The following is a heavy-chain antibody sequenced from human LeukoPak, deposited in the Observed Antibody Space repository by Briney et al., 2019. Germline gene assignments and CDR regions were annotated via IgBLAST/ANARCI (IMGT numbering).Heavy chain of an antibody. D-gene: IGHD3-10*01. CDR2: ISSSSSTI. V-gene: IGHV3-48*01. Sequence: GSLRLSCAASGFTFSSYSMNWVRQAPGKGLEWVSYISSSSSTIYYADSVKGRFTISRDNAKNSLYLQMNSLRAEDTAVYYCARVGNYYGSGSYDHFDYWGQGTLVTVSS. J-gene: IGHJ4*02. CDR3: ARVGNYYGSGSYDHFDY. CDR1: GFTFSSYS.